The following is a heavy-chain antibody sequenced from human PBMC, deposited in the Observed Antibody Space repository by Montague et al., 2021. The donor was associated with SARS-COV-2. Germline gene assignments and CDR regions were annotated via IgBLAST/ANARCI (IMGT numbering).Heavy chain of an antibody. CDR2: IYYGGST. Sequence: TLSLTCTVSGGSISSGGYYWSWIRQHPGKGLDWIGYIYYGGSTYYNPSLKSRVTISVDTSKNQFSLKLSSVTAADTAVYCCARVQGITMIVVVIGAFDIWGQGTMVTVSS. J-gene: IGHJ3*02. V-gene: IGHV4-31*03. CDR3: ARVQGITMIVVVIGAFDI. CDR1: GGSISSGGYY. D-gene: IGHD3-22*01.